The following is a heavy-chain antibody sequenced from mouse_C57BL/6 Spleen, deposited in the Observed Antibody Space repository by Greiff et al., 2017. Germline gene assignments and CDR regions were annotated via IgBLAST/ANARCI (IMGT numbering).Heavy chain of an antibody. V-gene: IGHV1-80*01. CDR2: IYPGDGDT. J-gene: IGHJ3*01. CDR3: ARGEPIAY. CDR1: GYAFSSYW. Sequence: VQLQQSGAELVKPGASVKISCKASGYAFSSYWMNWVKQRPGQGLEWIGQIYPGDGDTNYNGKFKGKATLTADQSSSTAYMQLSSRTSEDSAVYFCARGEPIAYWGQGTLVTVSA.